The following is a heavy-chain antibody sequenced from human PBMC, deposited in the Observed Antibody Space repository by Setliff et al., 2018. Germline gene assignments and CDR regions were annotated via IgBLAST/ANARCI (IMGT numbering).Heavy chain of an antibody. CDR3: AKGGTYRYFDF. V-gene: IGHV4-59*01. Sequence: SETLSLTCTVSGGPFSGASIWSWIRQPPGKGLEFIGYVYYSGTAKYDPSLESRAIMSVDASKNQISLKLNSVTAADTAFYYCAKGGTYRYFDFWGQGALVTLSS. J-gene: IGHJ4*02. CDR2: VYYSGTA. D-gene: IGHD1-26*01. CDR1: GGPFSGAS.